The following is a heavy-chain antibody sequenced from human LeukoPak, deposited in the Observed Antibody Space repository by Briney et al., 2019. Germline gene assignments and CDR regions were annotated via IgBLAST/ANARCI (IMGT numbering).Heavy chain of an antibody. J-gene: IGHJ4*02. V-gene: IGHV3-30*03. CDR1: GFTFSSYG. D-gene: IGHD6-13*01. Sequence: AGRSLRLSCAASGFTFSSYGMHWVRQAPGKGLECVAVISYDGSHECYADSVKGRFTISRDSSKSTLYLQMNSLRAEDTAVYYCARDLSSSWSLDYWGQGTLVTVSS. CDR3: ARDLSSSWSLDY. CDR2: ISYDGSHE.